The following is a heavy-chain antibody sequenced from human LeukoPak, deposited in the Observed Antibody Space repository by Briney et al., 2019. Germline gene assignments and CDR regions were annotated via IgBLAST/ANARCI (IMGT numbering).Heavy chain of an antibody. CDR3: ARDNIPAANHYLDY. V-gene: IGHV4-30-4*01. D-gene: IGHD6-13*01. J-gene: IGHJ4*02. CDR2: IYYSGST. Sequence: EPSETLSLICTVSGGSISSGDYYWSWIRQPPGKGLEWIGHIYYSGSTYYNPSLKSRVTISVDTAKNQFSLKLSSVTAADTAVYYCARDNIPAANHYLDYWGQGTLLTVSS. CDR1: GGSISSGDYY.